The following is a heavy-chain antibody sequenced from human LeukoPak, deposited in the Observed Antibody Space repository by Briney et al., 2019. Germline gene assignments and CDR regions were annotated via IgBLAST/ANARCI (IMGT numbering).Heavy chain of an antibody. Sequence: GGSLRLSCAASGFTFTDAWMIWVRQAPGKGLEWVGRIESKTNGGTTDYAAPVKGTFTISRDDTKNTLYLQMNSLKTEDTAVYYCTTGASPTAVAEDYWGQGTLVTVSS. CDR1: GFTFTDAW. J-gene: IGHJ4*02. D-gene: IGHD6-19*01. V-gene: IGHV3-15*04. CDR2: IESKTNGGTT. CDR3: TTGASPTAVAEDY.